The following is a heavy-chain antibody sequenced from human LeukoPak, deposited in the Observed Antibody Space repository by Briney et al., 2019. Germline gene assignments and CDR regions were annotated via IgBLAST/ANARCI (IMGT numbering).Heavy chain of an antibody. Sequence: GGSLRLSCAASGFTFSNYWMSWVRQAPGKGLEWAANIKRDGSEKFYVDSVKGRFTISRDNAKKSLYLQMNSLRVEDTAVYYCARVQGSSGPGIFEYWGQGTQVTVSS. V-gene: IGHV3-7*01. CDR2: IKRDGSEK. CDR3: ARVQGSSGPGIFEY. D-gene: IGHD6-19*01. CDR1: GFTFSNYW. J-gene: IGHJ4*02.